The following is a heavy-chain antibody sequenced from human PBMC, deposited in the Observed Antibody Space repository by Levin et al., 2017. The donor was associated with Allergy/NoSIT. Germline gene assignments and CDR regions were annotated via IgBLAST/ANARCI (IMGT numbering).Heavy chain of an antibody. V-gene: IGHV1-2*02. Sequence: ASVKVSCKASGYTFTGYYMHWVRQAPGQGLEWMGWINPNSGGTNYAQKFQGRVTMTRDTSISTAYMELSRLRSDDTAVYYCHIGSDGYGRTNFDYWGQGTLVTVSS. D-gene: IGHD5-18*01. CDR1: GYTFTGYY. CDR3: HIGSDGYGRTNFDY. CDR2: INPNSGGT. J-gene: IGHJ4*02.